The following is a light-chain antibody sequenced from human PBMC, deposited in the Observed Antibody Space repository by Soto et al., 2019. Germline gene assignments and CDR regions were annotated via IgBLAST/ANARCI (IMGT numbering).Light chain of an antibody. J-gene: IGLJ2*01. CDR3: SSYAGSNIVV. V-gene: IGLV2-8*01. CDR2: EVS. Sequence: QSALTQPPSASGSPGQSVTISCTGTSRDVGGYNFVSWYQQHPGKAPKLMIYEVSERPSGVPDRFSGYKSGNKASLTVSGLQAEDEADYYCSSYAGSNIVVFGGGTQLTVL. CDR1: SRDVGGYNF.